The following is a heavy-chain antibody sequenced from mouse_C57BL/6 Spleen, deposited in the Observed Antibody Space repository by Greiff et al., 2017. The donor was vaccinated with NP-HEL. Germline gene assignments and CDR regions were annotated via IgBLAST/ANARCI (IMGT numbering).Heavy chain of an antibody. V-gene: IGHV1-52*01. CDR2: IDPSDSAT. Sequence: VKLQQPGAELVRPGSSVKLSCKASGYTFTSYWMHWVKQRPIQGLEWIGNIDPSDSATHYNQKFKDKATLTVDKSSSTAYMQLSSLTSEDSAVYYCARGPDLLIFDYWGQGTTLTVSS. D-gene: IGHD2-1*01. CDR1: GYTFTSYW. CDR3: ARGPDLLIFDY. J-gene: IGHJ2*01.